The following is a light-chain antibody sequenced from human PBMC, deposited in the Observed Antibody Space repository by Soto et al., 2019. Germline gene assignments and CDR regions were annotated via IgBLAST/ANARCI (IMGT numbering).Light chain of an antibody. J-gene: IGKJ1*01. CDR1: QSISTY. Sequence: DIQMTQSPSSLSASVGDRLTITCLAVQSISTYLNWYRQKLGQAPKLLIYAASSLQSGVPSRFSGSGSGTDFTLTISSLQPEDFETYYCQQSYSNPWTFGQGTKVDIK. CDR2: AAS. V-gene: IGKV1-39*01. CDR3: QQSYSNPWT.